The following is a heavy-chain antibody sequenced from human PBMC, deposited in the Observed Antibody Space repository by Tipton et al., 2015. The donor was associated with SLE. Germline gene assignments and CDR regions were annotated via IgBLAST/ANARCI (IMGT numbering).Heavy chain of an antibody. CDR2: ISTYNGNT. Sequence: QLVQSGAEVKKPGASVRVSCKASGYTFTTYGISWVRQAPGQGLEWMGWISTYNGNTNYAQKLQGRVTVTSDTSTSTAYMELRSLRSDDTAIYYCARVRVDTAMGVFDFWGQGTLVTVSS. V-gene: IGHV1-18*01. D-gene: IGHD5-18*01. J-gene: IGHJ4*02. CDR1: GYTFTTYG. CDR3: ARVRVDTAMGVFDF.